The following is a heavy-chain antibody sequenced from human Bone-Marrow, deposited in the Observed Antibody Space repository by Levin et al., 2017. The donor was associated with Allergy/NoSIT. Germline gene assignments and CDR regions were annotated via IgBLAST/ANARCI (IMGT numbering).Heavy chain of an antibody. J-gene: IGHJ4*02. D-gene: IGHD2-15*01. Sequence: GGSLRLSCAASGFFFNTHYMGWVRQAPGKGLEWVSSISSGNNYMYHADSVRGRFTIARDNAENSLYLHMSSLRAEDTGFYYCVRERLSGYCSGSSCYLDQWGQGTLVTVSS. CDR2: ISSGNNYM. V-gene: IGHV3-21*04. CDR1: GFFFNTHY. CDR3: VRERLSGYCSGSSCYLDQ.